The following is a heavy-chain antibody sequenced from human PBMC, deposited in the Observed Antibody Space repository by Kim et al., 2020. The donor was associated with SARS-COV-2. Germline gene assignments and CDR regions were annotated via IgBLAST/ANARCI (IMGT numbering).Heavy chain of an antibody. J-gene: IGHJ4*02. Sequence: GGSLRLSCAASGFTFSTYAMTWVRQAPGKGLEWVSAFSGSGPDAYYADSVKGRFTISRDNSKNTLYLQMNSLRAEDTAVYYCTGDSPGSKGDSWGQGTLVTVSS. D-gene: IGHD2-15*01. V-gene: IGHV3-23*01. CDR2: FSGSGPDA. CDR3: TGDSPGSKGDS. CDR1: GFTFSTYA.